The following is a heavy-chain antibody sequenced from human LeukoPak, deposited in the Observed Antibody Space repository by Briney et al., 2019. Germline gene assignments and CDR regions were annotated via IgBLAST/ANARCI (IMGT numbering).Heavy chain of an antibody. Sequence: ASVKVSCRASGYTFTGYYMHWVRQAPGQGLEWMGWINPNSGGTKCAQNFQGRVTMTRDTSISTAYMELSRLRSDDTAVYYCARDSAVYDSSGYFLHAFDIWGQGTMVTVSS. CDR3: ARDSAVYDSSGYFLHAFDI. J-gene: IGHJ3*02. CDR2: INPNSGGT. D-gene: IGHD3-22*01. V-gene: IGHV1-2*02. CDR1: GYTFTGYY.